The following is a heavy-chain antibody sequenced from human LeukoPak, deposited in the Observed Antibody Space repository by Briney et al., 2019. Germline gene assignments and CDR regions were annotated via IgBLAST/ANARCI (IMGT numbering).Heavy chain of an antibody. Sequence: GGSLRLSCAASGFTFSSYAMSWVRQAPGKGLEWVSYISSSSSTIYYADSVKGRFTISRDNAKNSLYLQMNSLRAEDTAVYYCARDRFLEWLWGYYYYMDVWGKGTTVTVSS. J-gene: IGHJ6*03. CDR2: ISSSSSTI. D-gene: IGHD3-3*01. CDR1: GFTFSSYA. V-gene: IGHV3-48*04. CDR3: ARDRFLEWLWGYYYYMDV.